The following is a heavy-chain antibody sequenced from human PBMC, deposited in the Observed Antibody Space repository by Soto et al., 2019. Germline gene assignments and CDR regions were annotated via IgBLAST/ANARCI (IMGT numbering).Heavy chain of an antibody. J-gene: IGHJ5*02. V-gene: IGHV4-39*01. D-gene: IGHD6-13*01. Sequence: SETLSLTCTVSGGSISSGGYYWSWIRQHPGKGLEWIGNIYYSGSTYYNPSLKSRLTISVDTSKNQFSLKLSSVTAADTAVYFCARHSYSSSWYLNWFDPWGQGALVTVSS. CDR3: ARHSYSSSWYLNWFDP. CDR1: GGSISSGGYY. CDR2: IYYSGST.